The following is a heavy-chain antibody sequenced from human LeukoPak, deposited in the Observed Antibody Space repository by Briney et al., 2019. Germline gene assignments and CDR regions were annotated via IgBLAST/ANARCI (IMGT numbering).Heavy chain of an antibody. D-gene: IGHD1-1*01. CDR1: GFAFSSFG. V-gene: IGHV3-23*01. Sequence: GGSLRLSCAASGFAFSSFGMSWVRQAPGKGLEWVSAINYHGGNTYYADSVKGRFTISRDNSNNTLHLQINSLRAEDTALYFRARRYSTRNFFDSWGQGTLVTVSS. CDR3: ARRYSTRNFFDS. J-gene: IGHJ4*02. CDR2: INYHGGNT.